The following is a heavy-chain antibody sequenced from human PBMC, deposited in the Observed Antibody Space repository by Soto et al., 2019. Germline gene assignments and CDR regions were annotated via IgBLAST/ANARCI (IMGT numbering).Heavy chain of an antibody. CDR1: GYTFTSYG. CDR3: ARASYYDILTGYLYYYYGMDV. V-gene: IGHV1-18*04. Sequence: SCKASGYTFTSYGISWVRQAPGQGLEWMGWISAYNGNTNYAQKLQGRVTMTTDTSTSTAYMELRSLRSDDTAVYYCARASYYDILTGYLYYYYGMDVWGQGTTVTVSS. D-gene: IGHD3-9*01. CDR2: ISAYNGNT. J-gene: IGHJ6*02.